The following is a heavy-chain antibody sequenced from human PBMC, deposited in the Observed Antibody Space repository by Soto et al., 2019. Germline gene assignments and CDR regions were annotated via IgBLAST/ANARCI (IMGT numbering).Heavy chain of an antibody. Sequence: PSETLSLTCTVSGASFSPNYWAWIRQPPGKGLEWIGYIYFGGTTRYNPSLESRVTISVDTSTNQFSLNLTSVTAADTAVYFCARLPGGYWFDPWGQGTLVTVSS. CDR1: GASFSPNY. J-gene: IGHJ5*02. V-gene: IGHV4-59*08. CDR3: ARLPGGYWFDP. CDR2: IYFGGTT.